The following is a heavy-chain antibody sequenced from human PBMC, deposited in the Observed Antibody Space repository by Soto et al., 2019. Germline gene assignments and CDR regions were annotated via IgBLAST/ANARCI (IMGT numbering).Heavy chain of an antibody. CDR3: ARISRYADSHSGPFYI. J-gene: IGHJ3*02. CDR2: IDWDDDK. V-gene: IGHV2-70*11. D-gene: IGHD4-17*01. CDR1: GFSLATPTMC. Sequence: SCPTLVNPTQTLTLTCTFSGFSLATPTMCVSWIRQPPGKALEWLARIDWDDDKYYSTSLKTRLTISKDTSKNQVVLTMTNMDPVDTATFFCARISRYADSHSGPFYIWGQGSLVTVAS.